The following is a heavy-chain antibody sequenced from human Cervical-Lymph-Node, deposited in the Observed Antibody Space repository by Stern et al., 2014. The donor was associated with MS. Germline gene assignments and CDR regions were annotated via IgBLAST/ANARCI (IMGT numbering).Heavy chain of an antibody. D-gene: IGHD2-2*01. V-gene: IGHV3-21*01. CDR1: GFTFSSYS. J-gene: IGHJ6*02. CDR3: AREKESTSGFDYNLYGMDV. Sequence: EVQLVESGGGLVKPGGSLRLSCAASGFTFSSYSMNWVRQAPGKGLEWVSSISSSSSYIYYADSVKGRFPISRDNAKNSISLKMNSLRAEDTAVYYCAREKESTSGFDYNLYGMDVWGQGTTVTVPS. CDR2: ISSSSSYI.